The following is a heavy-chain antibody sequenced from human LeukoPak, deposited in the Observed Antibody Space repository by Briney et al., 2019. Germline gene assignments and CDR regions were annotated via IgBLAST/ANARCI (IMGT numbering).Heavy chain of an antibody. CDR2: ISASGGGT. J-gene: IGHJ4*02. D-gene: IGHD3-9*01. CDR3: ARHIANYDILTGYRMYYFDY. V-gene: IGHV3-23*01. Sequence: GGSLRLSCAASGFTFSSYAMTWVRQAPGKGLEWVSGISASGGGTYLADSVKGRFTISRDNSKNMLYPQMNSLRAEDTAVYYCARHIANYDILTGYRMYYFDYWGQGTLVTVSS. CDR1: GFTFSSYA.